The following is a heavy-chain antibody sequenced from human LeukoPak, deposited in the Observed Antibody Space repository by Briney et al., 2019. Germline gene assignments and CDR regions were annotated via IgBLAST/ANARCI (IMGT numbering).Heavy chain of an antibody. CDR2: VYYGGST. V-gene: IGHV4-39*07. CDR1: GGSISSSSYY. D-gene: IGHD2-21*01. Sequence: SETLSLTCTVSGGSISSSSYYWGWIRQPPGKGLEWIGVVYYGGSTYYNPSLKSRATLSVDTSKNQFSLKLSSVTAADTAVYYCARGGYWGHGRAFDIWGQGTIVTVSS. J-gene: IGHJ3*02. CDR3: ARGGYWGHGRAFDI.